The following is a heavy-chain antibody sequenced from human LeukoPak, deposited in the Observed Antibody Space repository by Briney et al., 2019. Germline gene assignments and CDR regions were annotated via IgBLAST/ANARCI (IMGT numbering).Heavy chain of an antibody. D-gene: IGHD3-3*01. CDR1: GGSFSGYY. CDR3: ARGRFLEWKRWFDP. V-gene: IGHV4-34*01. Sequence: SETLSLTCAVYGGSFSGYYWSWIRQPPGKGLEWIGEINHSGSTNYNPSLKSRVTISADTSKNQFSLKLSSVTAADTAVYYCARGRFLEWKRWFDPWGQGTLVTVSS. J-gene: IGHJ5*02. CDR2: INHSGST.